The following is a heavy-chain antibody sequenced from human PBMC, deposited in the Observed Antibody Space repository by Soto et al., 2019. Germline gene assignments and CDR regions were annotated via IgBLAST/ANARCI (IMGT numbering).Heavy chain of an antibody. CDR3: AKRSSSSTFDY. Sequence: EVQLVESVGGLVQPGESLRLSCAASGFTFSSYAMSWVCQAPGKGLEWVSVISGSDDSTYYADSVKGRFTISRDNSKNTLYLQMNSLRAEDTAVYYCAKRSSSSTFDYWGQGTLVTVSS. CDR2: ISGSDDST. V-gene: IGHV3-23*04. CDR1: GFTFSSYA. D-gene: IGHD6-6*01. J-gene: IGHJ4*02.